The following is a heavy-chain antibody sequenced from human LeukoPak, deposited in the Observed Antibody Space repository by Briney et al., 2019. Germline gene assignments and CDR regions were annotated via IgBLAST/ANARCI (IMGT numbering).Heavy chain of an antibody. J-gene: IGHJ4*02. CDR3: ARVPDSTGWYLDY. CDR2: IHSGGTT. Sequence: PGGSLRLSCAASGFTVSNNYMTWVRQAPGKGLEWVSVIHSGGTTNYADSVKGRFTISRDNSKNTLYLQMNNLRAGDTAVYYCARVPDSTGWYLDYWGQGTLVTVSS. V-gene: IGHV3-53*01. CDR1: GFTVSNNY. D-gene: IGHD6-19*01.